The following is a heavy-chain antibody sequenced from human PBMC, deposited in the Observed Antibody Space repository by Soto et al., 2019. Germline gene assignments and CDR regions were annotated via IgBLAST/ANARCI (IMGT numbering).Heavy chain of an antibody. CDR3: ASGHDANKVRY. D-gene: IGHD1-1*01. J-gene: IGHJ4*02. CDR2: IYYNGKT. V-gene: IGHV4-31*01. CDR1: GGSISRGAAGSY. Sequence: QVQLQESGPGLVRPSQTLSLTCNVSGGSISRGAAGSYWSWISQVPGKGLEWIAYIYYNGKTYYNPSLKGPPDISIEPSDNQFSLKLTSVTAAATPIYFCASGHDANKVRYWGQGTLVTVSS.